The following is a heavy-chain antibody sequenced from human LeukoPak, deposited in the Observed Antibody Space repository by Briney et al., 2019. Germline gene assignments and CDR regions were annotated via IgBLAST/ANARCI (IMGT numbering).Heavy chain of an antibody. CDR1: GGSISSSSYY. D-gene: IGHD6-13*01. Sequence: SETLSLTCTVSGGSISSSSYYWGWIRQPPGQGLEWIGSIYYSGSTYYNPSLKSRVTISVDTSKNQFSLKLSSVTAADTAVYYCARDGIAAAGLYYFDYWGQGTLVTVSS. CDR2: IYYSGST. CDR3: ARDGIAAAGLYYFDY. V-gene: IGHV4-39*07. J-gene: IGHJ4*02.